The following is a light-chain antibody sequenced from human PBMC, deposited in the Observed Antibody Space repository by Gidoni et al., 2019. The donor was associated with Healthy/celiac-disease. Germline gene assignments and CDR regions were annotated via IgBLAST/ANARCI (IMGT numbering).Light chain of an antibody. V-gene: IGKV3-11*01. J-gene: IGKJ5*01. CDR2: DAS. Sequence: EIVLTQSPATLSLTPGERATLSCRASQSVSSYLAWYQQKPGQAPRLLLYDASTRATGIPARFSGSGSGTAFTLTISSLEPEDFAVYYCQPRSNWPITFGQGTRLEIQ. CDR3: QPRSNWPIT. CDR1: QSVSSY.